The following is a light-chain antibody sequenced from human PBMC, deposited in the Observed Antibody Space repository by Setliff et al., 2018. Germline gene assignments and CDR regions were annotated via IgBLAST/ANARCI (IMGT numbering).Light chain of an antibody. J-gene: IGLJ1*01. CDR3: SSYTSRSTYI. V-gene: IGLV2-18*02. CDR2: EVS. Sequence: QSALTQPPSVSGSPGQSATISCTGTSSDVGNYDRVSWYQQAPGTAPKLMIYEVSSRPSGVPDRFSGSKSGNTASLTISGLQADDEADYYCSSYTSRSTYIFGTGTKV. CDR1: SSDVGNYDR.